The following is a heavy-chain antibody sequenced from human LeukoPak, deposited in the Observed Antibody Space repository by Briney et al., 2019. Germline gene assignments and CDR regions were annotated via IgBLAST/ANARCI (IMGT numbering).Heavy chain of an antibody. CDR3: ARGWAVTGNPNWFNP. V-gene: IGHV3-33*08. CDR2: IWRDGGEK. D-gene: IGHD6-19*01. Sequence: GGSLRLSCAASGFTVSSNYMSWVRQAPGKGLEWVAVIWRDGGEKHYEDSVKGRFTISRDNSKNTLYLQMNSLRVEDTAVYNCARGWAVTGNPNWFNPWGQGTLVTVSS. CDR1: GFTVSSNY. J-gene: IGHJ5*02.